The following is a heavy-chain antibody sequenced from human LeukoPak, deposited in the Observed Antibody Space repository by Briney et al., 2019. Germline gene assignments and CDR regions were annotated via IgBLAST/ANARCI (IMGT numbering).Heavy chain of an antibody. Sequence: RGSLRLSCAASGFTFSSYWMSWVRQAPGKGLESVANIKQDGSEKYYVDSVKGRFTISRDNAKNSLYLQMNSLRAEDTAVYYCAKEVFGAIIRSMYDYWGQGTLVTVSS. CDR2: IKQDGSEK. V-gene: IGHV3-7*03. CDR1: GFTFSSYW. D-gene: IGHD3-10*02. CDR3: AKEVFGAIIRSMYDY. J-gene: IGHJ4*02.